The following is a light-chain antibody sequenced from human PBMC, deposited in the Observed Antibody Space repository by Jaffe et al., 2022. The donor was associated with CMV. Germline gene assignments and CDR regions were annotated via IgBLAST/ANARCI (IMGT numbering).Light chain of an antibody. CDR3: QQSYDTPPWT. CDR1: QTISSF. V-gene: IGKV1-39*01. Sequence: IQLIQSPSSLSASVGDRVTITCRASQTISSFLNWYQQKPGKAPKLLIYAASSLQSWVPSRFSGSVSGTDFTLTISNLQPEDFATYYCQQSYDTPPWTFGQGTKVEMK. CDR2: AAS. J-gene: IGKJ1*01.